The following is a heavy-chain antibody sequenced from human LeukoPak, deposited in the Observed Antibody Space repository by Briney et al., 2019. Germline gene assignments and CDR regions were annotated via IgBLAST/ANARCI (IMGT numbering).Heavy chain of an antibody. CDR3: ARDLVTISADWFDP. D-gene: IGHD3-9*01. J-gene: IGHJ5*02. CDR2: ISTSGST. CDR1: GGSISRYY. V-gene: IGHV4-4*07. Sequence: SETLSLTCTVSGGSISRYYWSWIRQPAGKGLEWIGRISTSGSTNYNPSLKSRVTMSVDTSKNQFSLKLSSVTAADTAVYYCARDLVTISADWFDPWGQGTLVTVSS.